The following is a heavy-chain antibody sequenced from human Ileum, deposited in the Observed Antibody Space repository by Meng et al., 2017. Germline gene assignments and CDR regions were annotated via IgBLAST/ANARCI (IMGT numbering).Heavy chain of an antibody. J-gene: IGHJ4*02. CDR3: AKDGTSGSYLGLYY. CDR1: GDSVSSNSAA. CDR2: TYYRSKWYN. Sequence: QGQLQQWGQGLVKPSQTLSLTCAISGDSVSSNSAAWNWIRQSPSRGLEWLGRTYYRSKWYNDYAVSVKSRITINPDTSKNQFSLQLNSVTPEDTAVYYCAKDGTSGSYLGLYYWGQGTLVTVSS. D-gene: IGHD1-26*01. V-gene: IGHV6-1*01.